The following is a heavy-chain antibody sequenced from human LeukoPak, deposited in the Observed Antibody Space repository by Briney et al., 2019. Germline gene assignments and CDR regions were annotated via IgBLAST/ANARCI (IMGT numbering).Heavy chain of an antibody. CDR2: IKPNSGDT. CDR1: GYTFSGYY. J-gene: IGHJ4*02. CDR3: ARDRAAVAGQYFFDY. D-gene: IGHD6-19*01. V-gene: IGHV1-2*02. Sequence: ASVKVSCKASGYTFSGYYMHWVRQAPGQGLEWMGWIKPNSGDTKYAQRFQGRVTMTRDTSINTAYMELSSLRSDDTAMYYCARDRAAVAGQYFFDYRGQGALVTVSS.